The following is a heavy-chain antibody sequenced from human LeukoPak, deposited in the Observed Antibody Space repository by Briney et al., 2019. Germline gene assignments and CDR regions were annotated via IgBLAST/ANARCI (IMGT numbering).Heavy chain of an antibody. Sequence: SQTLSLTCAVSGGSISSGGYSWSWIRQPPGKGLEWIGYIYYSGSIKYNPSLKSRVTMSVDTSKNQFSLKLSSVTAADTAVYYCARTFFTETWFDPWGQGTLVTVSS. CDR2: IYYSGSI. J-gene: IGHJ5*02. CDR3: ARTFFTETWFDP. CDR1: GGSISSGGYS. V-gene: IGHV4-61*08. D-gene: IGHD2/OR15-2a*01.